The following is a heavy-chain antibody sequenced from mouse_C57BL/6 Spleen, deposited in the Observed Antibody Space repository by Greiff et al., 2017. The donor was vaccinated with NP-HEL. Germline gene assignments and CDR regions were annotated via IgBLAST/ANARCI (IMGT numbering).Heavy chain of an antibody. J-gene: IGHJ3*01. V-gene: IGHV5-9*01. Sequence: EVMLVESGGGLVKPGGSLKLSCAASGFTFSSYTMSWVRQTPEKRLEWVATISGGGGNTYYPDSVKGRFTISRDNAKNTLYLQMSSLRSEDTALYYCARQEASFAYWGQGTLVTVSA. CDR2: ISGGGGNT. CDR3: ARQEASFAY. CDR1: GFTFSSYT.